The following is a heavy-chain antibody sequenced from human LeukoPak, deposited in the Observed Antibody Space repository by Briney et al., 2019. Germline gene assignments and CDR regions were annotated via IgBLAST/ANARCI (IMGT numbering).Heavy chain of an antibody. CDR1: GGSFRGYD. D-gene: IGHD3-22*01. V-gene: IGHV4-34*01. Sequence: SETLSLTCAVYGGSFRGYDWSWIRQPPGKWLEWIGEINHSGSTNYNPSLKSRVTISVDTSKNQFSLKLSSVTAADTAVYYCARGNHYYDSSGYYRDAFDIWGQGTMVTVSS. CDR2: INHSGST. J-gene: IGHJ3*02. CDR3: ARGNHYYDSSGYYRDAFDI.